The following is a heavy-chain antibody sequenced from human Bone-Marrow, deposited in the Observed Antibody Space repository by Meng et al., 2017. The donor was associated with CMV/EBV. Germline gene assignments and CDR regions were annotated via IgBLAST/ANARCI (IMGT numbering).Heavy chain of an antibody. D-gene: IGHD3-3*01. CDR1: GFTLSDYY. CDR2: ISSSGSTI. V-gene: IGHV3-11*04. J-gene: IGHJ6*02. Sequence: DDGFTLSDYYMSWIRQATGKGLEWVSYISSSGSTIYYADSVKGRFTISRDNAKNSLYLQMNSLRAEDTAVYYCARALRVVTTTSDVWGQGTTVTVSS. CDR3: ARALRVVTTTSDV.